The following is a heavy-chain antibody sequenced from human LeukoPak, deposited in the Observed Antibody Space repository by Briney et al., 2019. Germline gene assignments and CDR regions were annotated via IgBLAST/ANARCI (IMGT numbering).Heavy chain of an antibody. J-gene: IGHJ6*03. Sequence: SQTLSLTCAISGDSVSSNSAAWNWIRQSPSRGLEWLGRTYYRSKWYNEYDLSVKSRITLNPDTSKNQFSLQLNSVIPEDTAVYYCARDQWLQSDYYMDVWGKGTTVTVSS. D-gene: IGHD5-18*01. CDR1: GDSVSSNSAA. CDR2: TYYRSKWYN. CDR3: ARDQWLQSDYYMDV. V-gene: IGHV6-1*01.